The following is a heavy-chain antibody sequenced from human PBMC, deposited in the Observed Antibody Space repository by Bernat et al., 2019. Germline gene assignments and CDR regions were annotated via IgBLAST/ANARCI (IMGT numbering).Heavy chain of an antibody. J-gene: IGHJ4*02. CDR2: IWYDGSNK. CDR3: ASGQSIAAYIDY. D-gene: IGHD6-6*01. V-gene: IGHV3-33*01. CDR1: GFTFSSYC. Sequence: QVPLVESGGGVVQPGRSLRLSCAAPGFTFSSYCMHWVRQAPGKGLEWVAVIWYDGSNKAYAESVKCRFSISRDNSKYPLYMQMNGLRAEDSAVYYCASGQSIAAYIDYWGQGTLVTVAS.